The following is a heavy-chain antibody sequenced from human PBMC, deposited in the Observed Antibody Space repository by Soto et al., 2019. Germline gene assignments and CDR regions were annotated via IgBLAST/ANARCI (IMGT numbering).Heavy chain of an antibody. D-gene: IGHD6-19*01. CDR3: AKDTSVYSSGWYLSAFDI. J-gene: IGHJ3*02. V-gene: IGHV3-9*01. CDR1: GFTFDDYA. CDR2: ISWNSGSI. Sequence: EVQLVESGGGLVQPGRSLRLSCAASGFTFDDYAMHWVRQAPGKGLEWVSGISWNSGSIGYADSVKGRFTISRDNAKNSLYLEMNSLRAEDTALYYCAKDTSVYSSGWYLSAFDIWGQGTMVTVSS.